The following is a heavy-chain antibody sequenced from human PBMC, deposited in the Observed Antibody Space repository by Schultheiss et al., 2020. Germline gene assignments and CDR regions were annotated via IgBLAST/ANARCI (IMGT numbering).Heavy chain of an antibody. CDR2: IFSNDEK. CDR3: ARSYGSGLDY. J-gene: IGHJ4*02. CDR1: DFSLSSSGVD. V-gene: IGHV2-26*01. Sequence: ETLSLTCSFSDFSLSSSGVDVGGIRQPPGKALEWLAHIFSNDEKSYSTSLKTRLTISKDTSKNQVVLTVTNMDPVDTATYYCARSYGSGLDYWGPGTLGTVAA. D-gene: IGHD3-10*01.